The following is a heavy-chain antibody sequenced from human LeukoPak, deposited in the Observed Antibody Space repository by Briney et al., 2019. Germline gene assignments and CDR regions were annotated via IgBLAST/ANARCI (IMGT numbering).Heavy chain of an antibody. D-gene: IGHD3-3*01. Sequence: GGSLRLSCAASGFTFSSYWMSWVRQAPGKGLEWVANIKQDGSDKYYVDSVKGRFTISRDNAKNSLYLQLNSLRAEDAAVYYCARDKGVDFSSGFLNWGQRTLVTVSS. V-gene: IGHV3-7*01. J-gene: IGHJ4*02. CDR1: GFTFSSYW. CDR2: IKQDGSDK. CDR3: ARDKGVDFSSGFLN.